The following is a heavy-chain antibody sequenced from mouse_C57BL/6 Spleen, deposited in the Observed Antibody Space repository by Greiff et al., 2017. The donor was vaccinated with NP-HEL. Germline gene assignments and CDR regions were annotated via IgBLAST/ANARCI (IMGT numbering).Heavy chain of an antibody. D-gene: IGHD1-1*01. Sequence: EVQLQQSGPELVKPGDSVKISCKASGYSFTGYFMNWVMQSHGKSLEWIGRINPYNGDTFYNQKFKGKATLTVDKSSSTAHMELRSLTSEDSAVYYCAREVTTGVGYFDYWGQGTTLTVSS. CDR2: INPYNGDT. CDR3: AREVTTGVGYFDY. V-gene: IGHV1-20*01. J-gene: IGHJ2*01. CDR1: GYSFTGYF.